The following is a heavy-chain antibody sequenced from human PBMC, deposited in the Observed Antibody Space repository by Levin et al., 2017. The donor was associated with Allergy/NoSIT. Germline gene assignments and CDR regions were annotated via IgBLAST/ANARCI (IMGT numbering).Heavy chain of an antibody. CDR2: IRSKAYGGTT. Sequence: GGSLRLSCTASGFTFGDYAMSWFRQAPGKGLEWVGFIRSKAYGGTTEYAASVKGRFTISRDDSKSIAYLQMNSLKTEDTAVYYCTRAPRTTVPRGYFQHWGQGTLVTVSS. CDR1: GFTFGDYA. J-gene: IGHJ1*01. V-gene: IGHV3-49*03. CDR3: TRAPRTTVPRGYFQH. D-gene: IGHD4-17*01.